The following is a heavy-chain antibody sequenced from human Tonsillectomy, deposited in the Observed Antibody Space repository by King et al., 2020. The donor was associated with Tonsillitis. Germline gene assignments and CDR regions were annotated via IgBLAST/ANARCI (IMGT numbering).Heavy chain of an antibody. CDR2: IYYSGSS. J-gene: IGHJ4*02. CDR1: SGSISSSSYY. CDR3: AGHRGGWAEVFDY. V-gene: IGHV4-39*07. Sequence: QLQESGPGLVKASETLSLTCTVSSGSISSSSYYWGWIRQPPGKGLEWIGSIYYSGSSYYNPSLKSRVTMSVDTSKNQFSLKLSSVTAADTAVYYCAGHRGGWAEVFDYWGQGTLVTVSS. D-gene: IGHD1-26*01.